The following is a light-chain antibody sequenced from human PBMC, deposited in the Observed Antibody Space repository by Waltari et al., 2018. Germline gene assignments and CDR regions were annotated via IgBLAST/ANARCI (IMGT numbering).Light chain of an antibody. Sequence: SYELTQPPSVSVSPGQTDSITCPGDKLGDKYACGYQQKPGRSPVLVIYQDSKRPSGIPERFSGSNSGNTATLTISGTQAMDEADYYGQAWDSSTVVFGGGTKLTVL. CDR2: QDS. CDR1: KLGDKY. V-gene: IGLV3-1*01. CDR3: QAWDSSTVV. J-gene: IGLJ2*01.